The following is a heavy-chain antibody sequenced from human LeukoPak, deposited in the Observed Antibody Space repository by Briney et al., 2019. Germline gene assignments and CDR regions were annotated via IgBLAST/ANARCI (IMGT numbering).Heavy chain of an antibody. CDR3: AKRLTRWQQLVAGGWFDP. CDR1: GFTFSSYA. Sequence: PGGSLRLSCAASGFTFSSYAMSWVRQAPGKGLEWVSAISGSGGSTYYADSVKGRFTISRDNSKNTLYLQMNSLRAEDTAVYYCAKRLTRWQQLVAGGWFDPWGQGTLVTVSS. CDR2: ISGSGGST. V-gene: IGHV3-23*01. D-gene: IGHD6-13*01. J-gene: IGHJ5*02.